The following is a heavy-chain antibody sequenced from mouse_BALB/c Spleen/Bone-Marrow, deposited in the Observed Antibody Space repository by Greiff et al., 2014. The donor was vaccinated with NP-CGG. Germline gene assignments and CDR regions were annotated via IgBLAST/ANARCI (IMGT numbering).Heavy chain of an antibody. CDR2: IYPGDGGT. CDR3: ASSDDGFPYSFDS. CDR1: GYTFTSYD. V-gene: IGHV1S12*01. D-gene: IGHD2-3*01. J-gene: IGHJ2*01. Sequence: QVQLQQSGPELVKPGALVKISCKASGYTFTSYDINWVKQRPGQGLEWIGLIYPGDGGTKYNEKFKGKATLTADRSSSTAYMQLSSLTSETSAVYFCASSDDGFPYSFDSRGQGTTLTVSS.